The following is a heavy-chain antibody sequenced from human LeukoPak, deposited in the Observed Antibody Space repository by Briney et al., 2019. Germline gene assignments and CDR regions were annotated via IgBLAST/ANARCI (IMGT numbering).Heavy chain of an antibody. J-gene: IGHJ4*02. D-gene: IGHD1-26*01. CDR3: ARGQDGSYYGYFDY. V-gene: IGHV1-8*03. Sequence: ASVKVSCKASGYTFTSYDINWVRQATGQGLEWMGWMNPNSGNTGYAQKFQGRVTITRNTSMSTAYVELSSLRSEDTAVYYCARGQDGSYYGYFDYWGRGTLVTVSS. CDR2: MNPNSGNT. CDR1: GYTFTSYD.